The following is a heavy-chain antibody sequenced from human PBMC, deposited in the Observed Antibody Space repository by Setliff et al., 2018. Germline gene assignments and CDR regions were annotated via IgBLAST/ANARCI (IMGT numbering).Heavy chain of an antibody. CDR1: GGSISGYY. J-gene: IGHJ6*03. CDR3: ARMSGFQYMDV. Sequence: PSETLSLTCTVSGGSISGYYWNWLRQPAGKGLEWIGHINRRGSTNFSPSLKGRATLSIDASKRQFSLKLTSVTAADTAVYYCARMSGFQYMDVWGKGTTVTSP. V-gene: IGHV4-4*07. D-gene: IGHD3-3*01. CDR2: INRRGST.